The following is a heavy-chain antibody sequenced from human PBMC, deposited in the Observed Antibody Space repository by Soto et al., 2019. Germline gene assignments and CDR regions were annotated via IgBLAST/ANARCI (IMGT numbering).Heavy chain of an antibody. CDR2: ISYDGRVK. D-gene: IGHD3-22*01. CDR1: GFTFSDYP. Sequence: PGGSLRLSCAASGFTFSDYPMHWVRQAPGKGLEWVAVISYDGRVKYYVDSVKGRFTISRDDSKNTLYLQMNSLRVDDTAVYYCARDRYYDSSGYYYVGGMDVWGQGTTVTVSS. V-gene: IGHV3-30*04. CDR3: ARDRYYDSSGYYYVGGMDV. J-gene: IGHJ6*02.